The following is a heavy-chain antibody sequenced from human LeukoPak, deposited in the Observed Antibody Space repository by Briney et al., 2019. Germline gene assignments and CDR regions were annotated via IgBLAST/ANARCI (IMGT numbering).Heavy chain of an antibody. J-gene: IGHJ4*02. Sequence: ASVKVSCKASGYTFTGYYMRWVRQAPGQGLEWMGRINPNSGGTNYAQKFQGRVTMTRDTSISTAYMELSRLRSDDTAVYYCARDNLPWVQAPLPALGPYYFDYWGQGTLVTVSS. CDR2: INPNSGGT. CDR1: GYTFTGYY. CDR3: ARDNLPWVQAPLPALGPYYFDY. D-gene: IGHD1-1*01. V-gene: IGHV1-2*06.